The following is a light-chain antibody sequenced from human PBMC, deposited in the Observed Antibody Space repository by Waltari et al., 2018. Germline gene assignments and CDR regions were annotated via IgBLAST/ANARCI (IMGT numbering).Light chain of an antibody. CDR3: QHYVRTWA. CDR1: QRVGRNY. Sequence: DIVLSQPPGTLSLSPGDSATLSCRASQRVGRNYLAWYQQRPGQAPRLLIYGASSRATGRPDRFSGSGSGTDFTLSISRLEPEDFAVYYCQHYVRTWAFGQGTKVEIK. V-gene: IGKV3-20*01. CDR2: GAS. J-gene: IGKJ1*01.